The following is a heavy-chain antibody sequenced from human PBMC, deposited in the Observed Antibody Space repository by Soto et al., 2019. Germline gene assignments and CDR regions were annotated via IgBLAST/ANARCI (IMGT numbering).Heavy chain of an antibody. J-gene: IGHJ5*02. CDR2: ISGSGGST. Sequence: GGSLRLSCAASGFTFSSYAMSWVRQAPGKGLEWVSAISGSGGSTYYADSVKGRFTISRDNSKNTLYLQMNSLRAEDTAVYYCAKGRVLLWFGTPLVFDPWGQGTLVTVSS. CDR3: AKGRVLLWFGTPLVFDP. V-gene: IGHV3-23*01. D-gene: IGHD3-10*01. CDR1: GFTFSSYA.